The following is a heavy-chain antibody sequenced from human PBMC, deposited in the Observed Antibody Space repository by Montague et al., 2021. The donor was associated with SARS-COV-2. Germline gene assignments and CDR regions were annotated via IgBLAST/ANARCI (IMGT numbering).Heavy chain of an antibody. D-gene: IGHD3-16*01. J-gene: IGHJ4*02. V-gene: IGHV4-4*07. Sequence: SETLSLTCSISGVSITSYYWSWVRQPAGKGLEWIGHIYASGSTNYSPSLKSRVRLSIDNPKNQCSLKLESLTAADTAVYYCVRDGGNWYYFDYWGQGALVTVSS. CDR1: GVSITSYY. CDR2: IYASGST. CDR3: VRDGGNWYYFDY.